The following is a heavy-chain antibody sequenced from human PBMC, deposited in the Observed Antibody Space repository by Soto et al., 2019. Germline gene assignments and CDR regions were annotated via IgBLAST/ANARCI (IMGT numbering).Heavy chain of an antibody. J-gene: IGHJ6*02. V-gene: IGHV3-11*01. CDR1: GFTFSDYD. Sequence: PGGSLRLSCAASGFTFSDYDMSWIRQAPGKGLEWVSYTSSSGSTIYYADSVKGRFTMSRDNAKNSMYLHMDSLRVEDTAIYYCTRLFDCSGGSCYRPSYGMDVWGQGTTVTVSS. D-gene: IGHD2-15*01. CDR2: TSSSGSTI. CDR3: TRLFDCSGGSCYRPSYGMDV.